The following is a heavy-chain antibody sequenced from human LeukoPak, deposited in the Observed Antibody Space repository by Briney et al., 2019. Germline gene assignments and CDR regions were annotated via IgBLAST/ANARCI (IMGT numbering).Heavy chain of an antibody. CDR2: IFHSGNT. Sequence: SETLSLTCTVSDYSISSGYYWGWLRQPPGKGLEWIGNIFHSGNTYYNPSLKSRVTISVDTSKNQFSLKLSSVTAADTAVYYCASNWGGRGWFDPWGQGTLVTVSS. D-gene: IGHD7-27*01. CDR3: ASNWGGRGWFDP. V-gene: IGHV4-38-2*02. CDR1: DYSISSGYY. J-gene: IGHJ5*02.